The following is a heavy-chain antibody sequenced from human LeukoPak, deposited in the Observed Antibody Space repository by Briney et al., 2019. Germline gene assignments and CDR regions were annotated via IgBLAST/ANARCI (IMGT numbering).Heavy chain of an antibody. CDR3: ARGRRVTTMVRGVIIVSVWFDP. CDR1: GGSISSSSYY. D-gene: IGHD3-10*01. V-gene: IGHV4-39*07. J-gene: IGHJ5*02. Sequence: SETLSLTCTVSGGSISSSSYYWGWIRQPPGKGLEWIGSIYYSGSTYYNPSLKSRVTISVDTSKNQFSLKLSSVTAADTAVYYCARGRRVTTMVRGVIIVSVWFDPWGQGTLVTVSS. CDR2: IYYSGST.